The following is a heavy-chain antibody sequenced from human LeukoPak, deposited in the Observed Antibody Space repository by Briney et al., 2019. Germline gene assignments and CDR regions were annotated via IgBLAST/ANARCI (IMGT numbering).Heavy chain of an antibody. D-gene: IGHD3-22*01. CDR1: GFTFSSYA. CDR2: ISYDGSNK. V-gene: IGHV3-30-3*01. CDR3: ARVATYYYDSSGPSTAFDI. J-gene: IGHJ3*02. Sequence: QSGGSLRFSCAASGFTFSSYAMHWVRQAPGKGLEWVAVISYDGSNKYYADSVKGRFTISRDNSKNTLYLQMNSLRAEDTAVYYCARVATYYYDSSGPSTAFDIWGQGTMVTVSS.